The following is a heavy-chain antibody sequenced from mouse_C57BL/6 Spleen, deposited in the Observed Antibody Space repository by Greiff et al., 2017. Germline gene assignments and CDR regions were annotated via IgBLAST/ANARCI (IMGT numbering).Heavy chain of an antibody. V-gene: IGHV5-4*01. D-gene: IGHD1-1*01. J-gene: IGHJ1*03. Sequence: EVHLVESGGGLVKPGGSLKLSCAASGFTFSSYAMSWVRQTPEKRLEWVATISDGGSYTYYPDNVKGRFTISRDNAKNHLYLQMSHLKSEDTAMYYCAREDYGSSYGYFDVWGTGTTVTVSS. CDR1: GFTFSSYA. CDR3: AREDYGSSYGYFDV. CDR2: ISDGGSYT.